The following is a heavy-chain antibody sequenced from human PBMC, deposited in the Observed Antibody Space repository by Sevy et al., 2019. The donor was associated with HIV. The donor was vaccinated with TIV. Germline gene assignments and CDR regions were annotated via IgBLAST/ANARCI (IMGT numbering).Heavy chain of an antibody. Sequence: GGSLRLSCAASGFTFSSYAMSWVRQAPGKGLEWISAISGSGGSTYYADSVKGRFTIFGDNSKNTLYLQMNSLRAEDTAVYDCAKDDYGDYLGGDAFDIWGQGTMVTVSS. CDR3: AKDDYGDYLGGDAFDI. CDR2: ISGSGGST. CDR1: GFTFSSYA. J-gene: IGHJ3*02. V-gene: IGHV3-23*01. D-gene: IGHD4-17*01.